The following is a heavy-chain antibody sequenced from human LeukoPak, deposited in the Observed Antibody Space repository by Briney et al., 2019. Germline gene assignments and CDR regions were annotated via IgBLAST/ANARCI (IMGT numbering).Heavy chain of an antibody. CDR3: ANAYSGETPNTLDY. J-gene: IGHJ4*02. CDR1: GFTFSSYA. Sequence: GGSLRLSCAASGFTFSSYAMSWVRQAPGKGLEWVSAISGSGGSTYYADSVKGRFTISRDNSKNTLYLQMNSLRAEDTAVYYCANAYSGETPNTLDYWGQGTLVTVSS. D-gene: IGHD3-16*01. V-gene: IGHV3-23*01. CDR2: ISGSGGST.